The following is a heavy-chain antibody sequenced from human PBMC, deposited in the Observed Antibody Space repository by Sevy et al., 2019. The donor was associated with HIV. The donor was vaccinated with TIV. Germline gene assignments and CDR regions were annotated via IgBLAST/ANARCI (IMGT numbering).Heavy chain of an antibody. J-gene: IGHJ3*02. Sequence: SETLSLTCAVYGGSFSGYYWSWIRQPPGKGLEWIGEINHSGSTNYNPSLKSRVTISVDTSKNQFSLKLSSVTAADTAVSYCARHCTGTSCSHAFDIWGQGTMVTVSS. CDR3: ARHCTGTSCSHAFDI. CDR1: GGSFSGYY. V-gene: IGHV4-34*01. D-gene: IGHD2-2*01. CDR2: INHSGST.